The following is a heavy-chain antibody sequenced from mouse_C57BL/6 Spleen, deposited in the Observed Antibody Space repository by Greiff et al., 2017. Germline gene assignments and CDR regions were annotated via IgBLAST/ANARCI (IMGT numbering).Heavy chain of an antibody. J-gene: IGHJ3*01. CDR3: ARDDGYYAWFAY. V-gene: IGHV1-18*01. CDR2: INPNNGGT. CDR1: GYTFTDYN. D-gene: IGHD2-3*01. Sequence: EVQGVESGPELVKPGASVKIPCKASGYTFTDYNMDWVKQSHGKSLEWIGDINPNNGGTIYNQKFKGKATLTVDKSSSTAYMELRSLTSEDTAVYYCARDDGYYAWFAYWGQGTLVTVSA.